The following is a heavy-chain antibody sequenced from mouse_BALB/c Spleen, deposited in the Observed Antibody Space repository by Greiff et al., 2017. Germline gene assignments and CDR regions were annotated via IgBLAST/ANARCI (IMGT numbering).Heavy chain of an antibody. Sequence: VQRVESGAELVRPGVSVKISCKGSGYTFTDYAMHWVKQSHAKSLEWIGVISTYYGDASYNQKFKGKATMTVDKSSSTAYMELARLTSEDSAIYYCARESPSWFAYWGQGTLVTVSA. J-gene: IGHJ3*01. CDR3: ARESPSWFAY. V-gene: IGHV1S137*01. CDR2: ISTYYGDA. CDR1: GYTFTDYA.